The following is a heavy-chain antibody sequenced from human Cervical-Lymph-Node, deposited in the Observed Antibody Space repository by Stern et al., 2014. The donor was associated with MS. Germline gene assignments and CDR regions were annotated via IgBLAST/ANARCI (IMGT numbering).Heavy chain of an antibody. CDR2: IYTSGST. CDR3: ARAGYDSSSYYFDY. V-gene: IGHV4-61*02. D-gene: IGHD3-22*01. J-gene: IGHJ4*02. CDR1: GGSISSGSYY. Sequence: VQLVESGPGLVKPSQTLSLTCTVSGGSISSGSYYWSWIRQPAGKGLEWIGRIYTSGSTNHTPPLKVRVTISVATSKNQFPLKLSSVTAADTAVYYCARAGYDSSSYYFDYWGQGTLVTVSS.